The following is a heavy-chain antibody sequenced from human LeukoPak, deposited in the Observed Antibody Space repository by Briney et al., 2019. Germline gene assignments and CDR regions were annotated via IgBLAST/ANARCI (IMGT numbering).Heavy chain of an antibody. V-gene: IGHV1-2*04. D-gene: IGHD6-6*01. CDR1: GYTFTGYY. CDR3: ARYIPARPGFDY. CDR2: INPNSGGT. Sequence: ASVEVSCKASGYTFTGYYMHWVRQAPGQGLEWMGWINPNSGGTNYAQKFQGWVTMSVDTSKNQFSLKLSSVTVADTAVYYCARYIPARPGFDYWGQGTLVTVSS. J-gene: IGHJ4*02.